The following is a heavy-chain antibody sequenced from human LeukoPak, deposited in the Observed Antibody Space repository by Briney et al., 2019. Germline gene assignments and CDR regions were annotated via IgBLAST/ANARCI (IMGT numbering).Heavy chain of an antibody. CDR3: ARHRLYDTTGYYYDFDY. V-gene: IGHV4-38-2*01. J-gene: IGHJ4*02. Sequence: SEAVSLTCAVSGYSISIGYYWGWVRQPPGKGLEWIGSIYYSWNTYNNPSLKSRLAISLDRSKNQFSLKLSSVTASDTAVYYCARHRLYDTTGYYYDFDYWGQGTLVTVSS. D-gene: IGHD3-22*01. CDR1: GYSISIGYY. CDR2: IYYSWNT.